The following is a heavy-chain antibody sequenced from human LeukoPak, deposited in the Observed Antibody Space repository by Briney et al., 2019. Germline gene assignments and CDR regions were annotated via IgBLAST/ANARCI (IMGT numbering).Heavy chain of an antibody. Sequence: GGSLRLSCAVSGFTFTNAWMSWVRQAPGKGLEWVGRIKSTAHGGATDYAAPVKGRFSISRDDSENTLYLQLNNLKTEDTAVYYCATDLGSTWYNYYFDYWGQGTLVTVS. V-gene: IGHV3-15*01. J-gene: IGHJ4*02. D-gene: IGHD6-13*01. CDR2: IKSTAHGGAT. CDR1: GFTFTNAW. CDR3: ATDLGSTWYNYYFDY.